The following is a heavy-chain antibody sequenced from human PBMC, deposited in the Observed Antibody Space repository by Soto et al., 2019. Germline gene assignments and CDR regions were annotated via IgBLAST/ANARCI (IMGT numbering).Heavy chain of an antibody. CDR1: GFTFSDYY. CDR3: ARDPDYSSYNWFDP. D-gene: IGHD4-4*01. Sequence: GGSLRLSCAASGFTFSDYYMSWIRQAPGKGLEWVSYISSSGSTIYYADSVKGRFTISRDNAKNSLYLQMNSLRAEDTAVYYCARDPDYSSYNWFDPWGQGTLVTVS. CDR2: ISSSGSTI. J-gene: IGHJ5*02. V-gene: IGHV3-11*01.